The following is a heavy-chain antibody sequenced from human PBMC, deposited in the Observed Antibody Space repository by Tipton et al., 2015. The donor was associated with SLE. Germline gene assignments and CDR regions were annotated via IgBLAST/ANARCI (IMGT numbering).Heavy chain of an antibody. CDR3: ARDPRGSSRGYFDL. Sequence: TLSLTCTVSGVSINSHYWSWIRQPPGKGLEWIGYIYYTGSTNYNPSLKSRVTISLDTSKKQFSLNLRFVTAADTAVYYCARDPRGSSRGYFDLWGRGTLVTVSS. J-gene: IGHJ2*01. CDR1: GVSINSHY. V-gene: IGHV4-59*11. D-gene: IGHD1-26*01. CDR2: IYYTGST.